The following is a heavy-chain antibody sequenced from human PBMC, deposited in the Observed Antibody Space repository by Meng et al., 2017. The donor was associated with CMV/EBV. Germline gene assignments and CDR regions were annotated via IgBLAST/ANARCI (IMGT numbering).Heavy chain of an antibody. Sequence: GSLRLSCAASGFTFSSYEMNWVRQAPGKGLEWVSYISSSGSTIYYADSVKGRFTISRDNAKNSLYLQMNSLRAEDTAVYYCARGTYDFWSGYYMGLDYWGQGTLVTVSS. CDR3: ARGTYDFWSGYYMGLDY. CDR1: GFTFSSYE. J-gene: IGHJ4*02. D-gene: IGHD3-3*01. CDR2: ISSSGSTI. V-gene: IGHV3-48*03.